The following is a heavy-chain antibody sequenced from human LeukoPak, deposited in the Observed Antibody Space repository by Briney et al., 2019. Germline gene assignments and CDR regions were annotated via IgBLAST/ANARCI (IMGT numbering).Heavy chain of an antibody. D-gene: IGHD2-15*01. CDR3: ARLPIGYCSGGSCSIDY. CDR2: IYPGDSDT. Sequence: GESLKISCKGSGYSFTSYWIGWVRQMPGKGLEWMGIIYPGDSDTRYSPSFQGQVPISADKSISTAYLQWSSLKASDTAMYYCARLPIGYCSGGSCSIDYWGQGTLVTVSS. CDR1: GYSFTSYW. V-gene: IGHV5-51*01. J-gene: IGHJ4*02.